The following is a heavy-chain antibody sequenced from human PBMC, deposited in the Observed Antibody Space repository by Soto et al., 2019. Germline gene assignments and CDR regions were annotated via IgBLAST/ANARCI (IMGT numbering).Heavy chain of an antibody. CDR3: ARGSTTVVTPGPYNWFDP. V-gene: IGHV1-69*13. CDR2: IIPIFGTA. D-gene: IGHD4-17*01. Sequence: GASGKVCCKASGGTFSSYAISWVRQSPGQGLEWMGGIIPIFGTANYAQKFQGRVTITADESTSTAYMELSSLRSEDTAVYYCARGSTTVVTPGPYNWFDPWGQGTLVTVSS. J-gene: IGHJ5*02. CDR1: GGTFSSYA.